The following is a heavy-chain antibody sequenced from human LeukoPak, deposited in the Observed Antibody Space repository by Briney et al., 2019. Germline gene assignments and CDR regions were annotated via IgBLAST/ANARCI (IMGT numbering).Heavy chain of an antibody. V-gene: IGHV3-23*01. CDR3: TKLGGQELHNYYVAV. D-gene: IGHD3-16*01. Sequence: GGSLRLSCAASGFTFSSYAMSWVRQAPGKGLEWVSGIIDSGESTYYANFAKGRFTISRDNSNNTLYLQMNSLRAEDTAVYYCTKLGGQELHNYYVAVCGKGTTVAVSS. J-gene: IGHJ6*03. CDR2: IIDSGEST. CDR1: GFTFSSYA.